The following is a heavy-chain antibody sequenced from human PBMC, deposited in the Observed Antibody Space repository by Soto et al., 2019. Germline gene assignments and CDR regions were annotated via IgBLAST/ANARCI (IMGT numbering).Heavy chain of an antibody. D-gene: IGHD2-15*01. CDR1: GGSISGYY. J-gene: IGHJ4*02. V-gene: IGHV4-59*08. CDR3: ARRYGGSIDY. Sequence: PSETLSLTCTVSGGSISGYYWSWIRQHPGKGLEWIGYIYYSGSTNYNPSLKSRVTISVDTSKNQFSLKLSSVTAADTAVYYCARRYGGSIDYWGQGTLVTSPQ. CDR2: IYYSGST.